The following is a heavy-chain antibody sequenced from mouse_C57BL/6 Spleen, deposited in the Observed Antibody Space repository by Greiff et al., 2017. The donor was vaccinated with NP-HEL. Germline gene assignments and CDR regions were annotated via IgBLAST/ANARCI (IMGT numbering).Heavy chain of an antibody. CDR2: IRLKSDNYAT. CDR1: GFTFSNYW. D-gene: IGHD2-1*01. CDR3: TTFYYGNYGDAMDY. Sequence: EVHLVESGGGLVQPGGSMKLSCVASGFTFSNYWMNWVRQSPEKGLEWVAQIRLKSDNYATHYAESVKGRFTISRDDSKSSVYLQMNNLRAEDTGIYYCTTFYYGNYGDAMDYWGQGTSVTVSS. J-gene: IGHJ4*01. V-gene: IGHV6-3*01.